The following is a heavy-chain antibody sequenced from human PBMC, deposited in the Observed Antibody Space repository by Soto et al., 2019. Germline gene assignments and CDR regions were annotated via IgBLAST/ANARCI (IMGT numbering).Heavy chain of an antibody. CDR2: IYYSGST. V-gene: IGHV4-39*01. CDR1: GDSISSSSYY. D-gene: IGHD6-13*01. Sequence: PSETLSLTFTVSGDSISSSSYYWGWKRQPPGKGLEWIGSIYYSGSTYYNPSLKSRVTISVDTSKNQFSLKLSSVTAADTAVYYCARRWSSWYGSYYYYGMDVWGQGTTVTVSS. CDR3: ARRWSSWYGSYYYYGMDV. J-gene: IGHJ6*02.